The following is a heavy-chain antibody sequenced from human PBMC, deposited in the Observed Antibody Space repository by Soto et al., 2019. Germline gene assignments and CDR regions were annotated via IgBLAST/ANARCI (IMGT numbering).Heavy chain of an antibody. D-gene: IGHD2-15*01. CDR2: SSAYNGNT. Sequence: ASVNVSFKASGYTFTIYFRIVLRQSPLQWLEGMGCSSAYNGNTNYAQKLQGRVTMTTDTSTSTAYMELRSLRSDDTAVYYCARDGYCSGGSCYSDGGYYYYGMDVWGQGTTVTVSS. J-gene: IGHJ6*02. V-gene: IGHV1-18*04. CDR1: GYTFTIYF. CDR3: ARDGYCSGGSCYSDGGYYYYGMDV.